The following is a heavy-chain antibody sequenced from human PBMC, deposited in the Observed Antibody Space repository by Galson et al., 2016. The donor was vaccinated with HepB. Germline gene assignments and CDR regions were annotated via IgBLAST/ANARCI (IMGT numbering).Heavy chain of an antibody. CDR1: GYTFFRFG. V-gene: IGHV1-18*01. J-gene: IGHJ3*02. CDR3: ARDQSVCGGDCVFGYCSDI. CDR2: VSPYIGHA. Sequence: SVKVSCKASGYTFFRFGINWLRQAPGQGLEWMGWVSPYIGHANYAPKFQGRVTMTADTSTSTAYMELRSLRSDDTAVYYCARDQSVCGGDCVFGYCSDIWGQGTKVTVS. D-gene: IGHD2-21*02.